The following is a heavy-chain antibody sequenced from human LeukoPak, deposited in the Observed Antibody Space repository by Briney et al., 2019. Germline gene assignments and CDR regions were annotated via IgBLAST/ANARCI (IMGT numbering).Heavy chain of an antibody. Sequence: PSETLSLTCSVSGGSISGYYWSWIRQPPGKGLEWIGYIHSNGRTNSNPSLKSRVTISVDTFKNQLSLRLTSVTAADTAVYYCARNSVGELSWFDPWGQGTLVTVSS. CDR2: IHSNGRT. J-gene: IGHJ5*02. D-gene: IGHD3-10*01. CDR3: ARNSVGELSWFDP. CDR1: GGSISGYY. V-gene: IGHV4-59*01.